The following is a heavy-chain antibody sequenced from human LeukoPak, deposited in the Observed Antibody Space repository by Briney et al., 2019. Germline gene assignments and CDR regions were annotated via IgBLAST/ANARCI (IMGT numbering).Heavy chain of an antibody. Sequence: SVKVSCKASGGTFSNYAFSWVRQAPGQGLEWMGRILPKFGTTNSAQKFQDRVRITADKYTNTVYMELSSLRSGDTAVYYCARDGRGGRENWFDPWGQGTLVTVSS. CDR3: ARDGRGGRENWFDP. CDR2: ILPKFGTT. J-gene: IGHJ5*02. CDR1: GGTFSNYA. D-gene: IGHD2-15*01. V-gene: IGHV1-69*06.